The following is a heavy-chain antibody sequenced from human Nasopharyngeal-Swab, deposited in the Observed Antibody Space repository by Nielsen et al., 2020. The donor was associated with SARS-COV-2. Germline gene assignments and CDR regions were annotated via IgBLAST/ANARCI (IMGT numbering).Heavy chain of an antibody. Sequence: SETLSLTCTVSGGSINSGDYYWSWIRQPPGKGLEWIGYIYYSGSTYYNPSLKSRVTISVDTSKNQFSLKLSSVTAADTAVYYCARVFEAAAGLDYWGQGTLVTVSS. J-gene: IGHJ4*02. D-gene: IGHD6-13*01. V-gene: IGHV4-30-4*01. CDR1: GGSINSGDYY. CDR2: IYYSGST. CDR3: ARVFEAAAGLDY.